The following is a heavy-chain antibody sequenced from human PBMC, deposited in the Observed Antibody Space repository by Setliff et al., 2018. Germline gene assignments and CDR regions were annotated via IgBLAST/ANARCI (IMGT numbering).Heavy chain of an antibody. CDR1: GFTFTSSA. CDR2: IVVGSGNT. V-gene: IGHV1-58*01. CDR3: AADQPKEWLRYYYYGMDV. J-gene: IGHJ6*02. D-gene: IGHD3-3*01. Sequence: GASVKVSCKASGFTFTSSAVQWVRQARGQRLEWIGWIVVGSGNTNYAQKFQERVTITRDMSTSTAYMELSSLRSEDTAVYYCAADQPKEWLRYYYYGMDVWGQGTTVTAP.